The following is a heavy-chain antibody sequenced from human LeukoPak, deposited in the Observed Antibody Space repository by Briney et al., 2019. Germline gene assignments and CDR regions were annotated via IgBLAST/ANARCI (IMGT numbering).Heavy chain of an antibody. CDR3: AKSADSYYYDSSGYYYDSDY. V-gene: IGHV3-23*01. CDR1: GFTFSSYA. J-gene: IGHJ4*02. D-gene: IGHD3-22*01. Sequence: PGGSLRLSCAASGFTFSSYAMSWVRQAPGKGLEWVSAISGSGGSTYYADSVKGRFTISRDNSKNTLYLQMNSLRAEDTAVYYCAKSADSYYYDSSGYYYDSDYWGQGTLVTVSS. CDR2: ISGSGGST.